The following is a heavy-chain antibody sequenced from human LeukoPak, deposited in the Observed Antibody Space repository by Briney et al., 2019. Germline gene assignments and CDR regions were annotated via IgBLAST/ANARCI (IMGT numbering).Heavy chain of an antibody. CDR1: GFTFSSYA. CDR3: AKDVSSWTHYGMDV. CDR2: ISGSGGST. J-gene: IGHJ6*02. D-gene: IGHD6-13*01. Sequence: GGSLRLSCAASGFTFSSYAMSWVRQAPGKGLEWVSAISGSGGSTYYADSVKGRFTISRDNSKNTLYLQMNSLRAEDTAVYYCAKDVSSWTHYGMDVWGQGTTVAVSS. V-gene: IGHV3-23*01.